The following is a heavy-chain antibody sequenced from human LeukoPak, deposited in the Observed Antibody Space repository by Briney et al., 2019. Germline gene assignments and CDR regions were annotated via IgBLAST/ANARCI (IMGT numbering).Heavy chain of an antibody. V-gene: IGHV3-23*01. D-gene: IGHD2-21*02. J-gene: IGHJ6*02. CDR1: GFTFSSYA. Sequence: GGSLRLSCAASGFTFSSYAMRGVRQAPAKGLDWVSAISGRGGSTYYADSVKGRFTISRENSKNTLYLQMNSLRAEDTDVYSCAKGAYCAGDCYPPYYYYYGMDVWGQGTTVTVSS. CDR3: AKGAYCAGDCYPPYYYYYGMDV. CDR2: ISGRGGST.